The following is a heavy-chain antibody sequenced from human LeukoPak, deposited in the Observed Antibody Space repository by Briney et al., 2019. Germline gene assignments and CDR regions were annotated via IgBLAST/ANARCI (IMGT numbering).Heavy chain of an antibody. J-gene: IGHJ3*02. CDR1: SGFISSYY. V-gene: IGHV4-59*12. CDR3: AREKAIVTAFDI. Sequence: SETLSLTCSVSSGFISSYYWTWIRQSPGKGLEWIGYIYYTGSTSYNPSLQSRVTISVDMSKNQFSLRLRSVTAADTAVYYCAREKAIVTAFDIWGQGTMVAVSS. CDR2: IYYTGST. D-gene: IGHD5-18*01.